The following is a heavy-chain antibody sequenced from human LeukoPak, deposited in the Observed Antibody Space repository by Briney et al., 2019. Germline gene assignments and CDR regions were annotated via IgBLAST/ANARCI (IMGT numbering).Heavy chain of an antibody. CDR2: MNEDGSDK. V-gene: IGHV3-7*01. CDR3: ARESTGERPGC. D-gene: IGHD1-1*01. CDR1: GFTLSDFW. J-gene: IGHJ4*02. Sequence: GGSLRLSCAASGFTLSDFWVSWVRQAPGEGLEWVANMNEDGSDKNYVDSVKGRFTISRDDAKNSLHLQMNSLRAEDTAVYYCARESTGERPGCWGQGTLVTVSS.